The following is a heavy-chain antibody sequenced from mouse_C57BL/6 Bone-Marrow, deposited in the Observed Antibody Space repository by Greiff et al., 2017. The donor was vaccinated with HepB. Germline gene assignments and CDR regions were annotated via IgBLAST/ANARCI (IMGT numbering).Heavy chain of an antibody. CDR1: GFTFSSYA. V-gene: IGHV5-4*03. CDR3: ARWYYGSQGY. D-gene: IGHD1-1*01. CDR2: ISDGGSYT. Sequence: EVKLVESGGGLVKPGGSLKLSCAASGFTFSSYAMSWVRQTPEKRLEWVATISDGGSYTYYPDNVKGRFTISRDNAKNNLYLQMSHLKSEDTAMYYCARWYYGSQGYWGQGTTLTVSS. J-gene: IGHJ2*01.